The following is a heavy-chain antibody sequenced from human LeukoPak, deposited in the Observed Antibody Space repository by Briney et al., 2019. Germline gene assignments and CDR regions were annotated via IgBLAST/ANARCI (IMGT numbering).Heavy chain of an antibody. Sequence: GESLKISCKGSGYSFSSYWIGWVRQMPGKGLEWMGIIYPGDSDTRYSPSFQGQVTISADKSISTAYLQWSSLRTSDTAMYYCARPKDTSRPWAFDYWGQGTLITVSS. V-gene: IGHV5-51*01. CDR2: IYPGDSDT. CDR1: GYSFSSYW. J-gene: IGHJ4*02. D-gene: IGHD5-18*01. CDR3: ARPKDTSRPWAFDY.